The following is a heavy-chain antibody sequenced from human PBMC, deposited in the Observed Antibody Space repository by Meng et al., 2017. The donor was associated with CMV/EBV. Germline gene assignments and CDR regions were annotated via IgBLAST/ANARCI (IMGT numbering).Heavy chain of an antibody. CDR1: GGSISSYY. J-gene: IGHJ6*02. CDR3: ARDLGGYGDYAYYYGMDV. V-gene: IGHV4-59*01. Sequence: SETLSLTCTVSGGSISSYYWSWIRQPPGKGLEWIGYIYYSGSTNYNPSLKSRVPISVDTSKNQFSLKLSSVTAADTAVYYCARDLGGYGDYAYYYGMDVWGQGTTVTVSS. D-gene: IGHD4-17*01. CDR2: IYYSGST.